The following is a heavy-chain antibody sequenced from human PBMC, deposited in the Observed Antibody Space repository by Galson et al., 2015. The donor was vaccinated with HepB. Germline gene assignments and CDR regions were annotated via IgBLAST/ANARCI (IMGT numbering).Heavy chain of an antibody. J-gene: IGHJ5*02. V-gene: IGHV1-69*13. CDR3: ARRELGYCSGGSCYNWFDP. D-gene: IGHD2-15*01. CDR1: GGTFSSYS. CDR2: IMPTFGTT. Sequence: SVKVSCKASGGTFSSYSISWVRQAPGQGLEWMGGIMPTFGTTNYPQKFQGRVTITADESTTTVYMELSSLRSDDTAVYYCARRELGYCSGGSCYNWFDPWGQGTLVIVSS.